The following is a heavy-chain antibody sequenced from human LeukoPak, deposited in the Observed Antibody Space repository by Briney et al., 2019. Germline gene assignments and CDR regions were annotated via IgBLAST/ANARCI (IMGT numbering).Heavy chain of an antibody. D-gene: IGHD1-1*01. J-gene: IGHJ4*02. Sequence: SETLSLTCTVSGGSISSYYWSWIRQPPGKGLEWIGYIYYSGSTNYNPSLKSRVTISVDTSKNQFSLKLSSVTAADTAVYYCARGGGNWNVGGGYSKYYFDYWGQGTLVAVSS. CDR3: ARGGGNWNVGGGYSKYYFDY. CDR2: IYYSGST. CDR1: GGSISSYY. V-gene: IGHV4-59*01.